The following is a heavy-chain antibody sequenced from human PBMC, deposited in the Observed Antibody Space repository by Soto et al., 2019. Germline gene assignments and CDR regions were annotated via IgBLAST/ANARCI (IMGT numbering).Heavy chain of an antibody. CDR3: ARVPGYYDSSGYWWFDH. CDR1: GYTFTNYG. J-gene: IGHJ5*02. CDR2: ISAYNGNT. D-gene: IGHD3-22*01. V-gene: IGHV1-18*01. Sequence: XSVKVSCKASGYTFTNYGISWVRQAPGQELEWMGWISAYNGNTNYAQKLQARVTMTTDTSTSTAYMELRSLTSDDTAVYYCARVPGYYDSSGYWWFDHWGQGPLVTVSS.